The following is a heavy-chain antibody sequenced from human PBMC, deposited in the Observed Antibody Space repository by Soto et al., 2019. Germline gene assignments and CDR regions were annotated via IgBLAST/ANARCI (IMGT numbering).Heavy chain of an antibody. D-gene: IGHD1-1*01. V-gene: IGHV4-4*02. CDR3: ARTSTSGTRFDY. CDR2: VYHSGST. CDR1: GGSISTSNW. Sequence: QVQLQESGPGLVKPSGTLSLTCAVSGGSISTSNWWRWVRQPPGKGLEWIGEVYHSGSTNYNPSFKSRVAMSVDKSKNQFSLKFNSVTAADTALYYCARTSTSGTRFDYWGQGSLVTVSS. J-gene: IGHJ4*02.